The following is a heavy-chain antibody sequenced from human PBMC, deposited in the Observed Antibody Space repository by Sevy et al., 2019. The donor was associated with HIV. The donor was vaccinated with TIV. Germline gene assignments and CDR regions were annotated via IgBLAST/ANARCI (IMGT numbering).Heavy chain of an antibody. CDR1: GYTLTELS. J-gene: IGHJ3*02. D-gene: IGHD6-19*01. V-gene: IGHV1-24*01. Sequence: ASVKVSCKVSGYTLTELSMHWVRQAPGKGLEWMGGFDPEDGETIYAQKFQGRVTMTEDTSTDTAYMGLSSLGSEDTAVYYCATGLSSGWYNAFDIWGQGTMVTVSS. CDR2: FDPEDGET. CDR3: ATGLSSGWYNAFDI.